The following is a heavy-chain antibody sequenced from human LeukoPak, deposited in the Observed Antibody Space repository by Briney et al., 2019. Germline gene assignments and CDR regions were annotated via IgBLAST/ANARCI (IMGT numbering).Heavy chain of an antibody. CDR3: ARAFCFDSSGYDY. CDR2: INPSGGNT. D-gene: IGHD3-22*01. CDR1: GYTFTNYY. V-gene: IGHV1-46*01. Sequence: GASVEVSCKASGYTFTNYYMHWVRQAPGQGLEWMGIINPSGGNTNYAQKFQGRVTMTRDTSTSTVYMELSSLRSEDTAVYYCARAFCFDSSGYDYWGQGTLVTVSS. J-gene: IGHJ4*02.